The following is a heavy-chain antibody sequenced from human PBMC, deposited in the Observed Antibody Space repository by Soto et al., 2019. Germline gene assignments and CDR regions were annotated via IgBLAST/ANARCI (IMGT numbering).Heavy chain of an antibody. CDR1: GFTFSDYY. CDR3: ARDYPYDYVWGSFDY. V-gene: IGHV3-11*05. J-gene: IGHJ4*02. Sequence: GGSLRLSCAASGFTFSDYYMSWIRQAPGKGLEWVSYISSSSSYTNYADSVKGRFTISRDNAKNSLYLQMNSLGAEDTAVYYCARDYPYDYVWGSFDYWGQGTLVTVSS. D-gene: IGHD3-16*01. CDR2: ISSSSSYT.